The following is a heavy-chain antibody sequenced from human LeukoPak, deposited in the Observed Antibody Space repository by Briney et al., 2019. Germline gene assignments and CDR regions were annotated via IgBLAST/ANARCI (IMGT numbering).Heavy chain of an antibody. D-gene: IGHD2-15*01. CDR3: AKQDCSGGSCYGTGTDY. CDR2: ISGSGGSI. CDR1: GFTFSSYA. V-gene: IGHV3-23*01. Sequence: SGGSLRLSCAASGFTFSSYAMSWVRQAPGKGLEWVSAISGSGGSIYYADSVKGRFTISRDNSKNTLYLQMNSLRAEDTAVYYCAKQDCSGGSCYGTGTDYWGQGTLVTVSS. J-gene: IGHJ4*02.